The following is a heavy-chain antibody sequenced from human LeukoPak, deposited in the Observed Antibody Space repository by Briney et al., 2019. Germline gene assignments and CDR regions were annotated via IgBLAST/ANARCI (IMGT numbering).Heavy chain of an antibody. Sequence: GGSLRLSCAASGFTFSSYGMSWVRQAPGKGLEWVSAISGSGGSTYYADSVKGRFTISRDNSKNTLYLQMNSLRAEDTAVYYCAKDPSSSWYTPHGYYFDYWGQGTLVTVSS. V-gene: IGHV3-23*01. CDR1: GFTFSSYG. J-gene: IGHJ4*02. D-gene: IGHD6-13*01. CDR3: AKDPSSSWYTPHGYYFDY. CDR2: ISGSGGST.